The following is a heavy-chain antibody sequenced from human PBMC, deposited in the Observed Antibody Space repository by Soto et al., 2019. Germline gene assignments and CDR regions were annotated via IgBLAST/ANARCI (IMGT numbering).Heavy chain of an antibody. CDR2: IKEDGSGK. J-gene: IGHJ4*02. V-gene: IGHV3-7*03. D-gene: IGHD3-16*01. Sequence: PGGSLRLSCTASGFTFSSYWMSWVRQAPGKGLGWVANIKEDGSGKYYVDSVKGRFSISRDNARNSLYLQMNSLRVEDTAVYYCVRGGRLGGYWGQGALVTVSS. CDR3: VRGGRLGGY. CDR1: GFTFSSYW.